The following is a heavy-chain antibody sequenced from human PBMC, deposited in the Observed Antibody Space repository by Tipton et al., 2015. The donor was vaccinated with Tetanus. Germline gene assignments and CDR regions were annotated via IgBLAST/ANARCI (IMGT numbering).Heavy chain of an antibody. V-gene: IGHV4-4*07. Sequence: TLSLTCTVSGGSMISYYWSWIRQPAGKGLEWIGRIYTSGTTNYNPSLKSRVTMSLDTSKNQFSLKLNSVTTADTAVYYCARGIWFGPGPKFYFDSWGQGTLVAVSS. D-gene: IGHD3-10*01. CDR2: IYTSGTT. CDR1: GGSMISYY. J-gene: IGHJ4*02. CDR3: ARGIWFGPGPKFYFDS.